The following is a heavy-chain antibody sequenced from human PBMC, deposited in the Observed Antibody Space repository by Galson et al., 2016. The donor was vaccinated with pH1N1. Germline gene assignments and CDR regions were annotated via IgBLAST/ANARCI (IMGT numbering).Heavy chain of an antibody. CDR1: GASVGSGSYY. Sequence: ETLSLTCNVSGASVGSGSYYWSWIRQPPGKGLERIGYIFYSGSTKHNPSLKSRVTISIDTSKNQFSLMLTSVTAADTAVYYCARERYYDFWSGYWDSWGQGTLVTVSS. J-gene: IGHJ5*01. CDR3: ARERYYDFWSGYWDS. V-gene: IGHV4-61*01. D-gene: IGHD3-3*01. CDR2: IFYSGST.